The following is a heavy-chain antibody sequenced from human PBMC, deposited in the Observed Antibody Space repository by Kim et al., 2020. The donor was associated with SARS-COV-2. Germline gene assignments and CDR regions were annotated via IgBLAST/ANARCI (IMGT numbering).Heavy chain of an antibody. V-gene: IGHV4-31*03. Sequence: SETLSLTCTVSGGSISSGGYYWSWIRQHPGKGLEWIGYIYYSGSTYYNPSLKSRVTISVDTSKNQFSLKLSSVTAADTAVYYCARAMGITIFGVVIVNWFDPWVQRTLVTVSS. J-gene: IGHJ5*02. D-gene: IGHD3-3*01. CDR3: ARAMGITIFGVVIVNWFDP. CDR2: IYYSGST. CDR1: GGSISSGGYY.